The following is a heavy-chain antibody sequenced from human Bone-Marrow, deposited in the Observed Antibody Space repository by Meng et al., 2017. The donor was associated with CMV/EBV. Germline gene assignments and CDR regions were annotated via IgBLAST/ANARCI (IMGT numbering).Heavy chain of an antibody. D-gene: IGHD6-13*01. Sequence: SETLSLTCTVSGGSISSSSYYWGWIRQPPGKGLEWIGSIYYSGSTYYNPSLKSRVTISVDTSKNQFSLKLSSVTAADTAVYYCARELGAAAGWFEPWGQGTRVTVAS. CDR1: GGSISSSSYY. J-gene: IGHJ5*02. CDR2: IYYSGST. CDR3: ARELGAAAGWFEP. V-gene: IGHV4-39*07.